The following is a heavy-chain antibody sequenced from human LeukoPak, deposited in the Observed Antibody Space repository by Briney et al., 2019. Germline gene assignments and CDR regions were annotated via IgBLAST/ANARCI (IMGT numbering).Heavy chain of an antibody. CDR3: ARAVLGRYYDFWSGYFPDYYYYGMDV. D-gene: IGHD3-3*01. CDR1: GYTFTSYG. Sequence: ASVKVSCKASGYTFTSYGFSWVRQAPGQGIEWMGWISAYNGNTNYAQKLQGRVTMTTDTSTSTAYMELRSLRSDDTAVYYCARAVLGRYYDFWSGYFPDYYYYGMDVWGQGTTVTVSS. J-gene: IGHJ6*02. CDR2: ISAYNGNT. V-gene: IGHV1-18*01.